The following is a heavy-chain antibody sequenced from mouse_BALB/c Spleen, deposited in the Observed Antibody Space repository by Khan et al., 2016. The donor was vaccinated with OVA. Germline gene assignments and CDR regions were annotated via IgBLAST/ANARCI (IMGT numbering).Heavy chain of an antibody. Sequence: VQLQQSGAELVRPGASVKLSCKASGYIFTSYWIHWVKQRSGQGLEWIARIYPGTNNTYYNEKLKDKATLTADTSSSTVYMQLSSRKSEDSAVYFCAREEALYYFDYWGQGTTLTVSS. CDR2: IYPGTNNT. V-gene: IGHV1S132*01. D-gene: IGHD3-2*02. J-gene: IGHJ2*01. CDR1: GYIFTSYW. CDR3: AREEALYYFDY.